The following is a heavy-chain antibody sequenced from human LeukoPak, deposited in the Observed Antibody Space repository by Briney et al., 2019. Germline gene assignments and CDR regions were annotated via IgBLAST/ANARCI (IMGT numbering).Heavy chain of an antibody. CDR2: VSYNGKT. D-gene: IGHD6-13*01. CDR1: GGSISGFY. J-gene: IGHJ5*02. Sequence: SETLSLTCTVSGGSISGFYWIWIRQPPGKGLEWIGDVSYNGKTNHNPSLKSRVTLFVDTSKNQCSLKLTSVTAADTAVYYCARGAAPGIRGWFDPWGQGTLVTVSS. CDR3: ARGAAPGIRGWFDP. V-gene: IGHV4-59*01.